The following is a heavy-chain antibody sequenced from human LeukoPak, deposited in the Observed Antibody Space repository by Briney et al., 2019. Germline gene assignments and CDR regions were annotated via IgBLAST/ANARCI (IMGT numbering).Heavy chain of an antibody. V-gene: IGHV4-39*07. J-gene: IGHJ4*02. CDR3: ARGSLDDSSGYYFDY. D-gene: IGHD3-22*01. CDR1: GGSISSSSYY. Sequence: SETLSLTCTVSGGSISSSSYYWGWVRQPPGKGLEWIGEINHSGSTNYNPSPKSRVTISVDTSKNQFSLKLSSVTAADTAVYYCARGSLDDSSGYYFDYWGQGTLVTVSS. CDR2: INHSGST.